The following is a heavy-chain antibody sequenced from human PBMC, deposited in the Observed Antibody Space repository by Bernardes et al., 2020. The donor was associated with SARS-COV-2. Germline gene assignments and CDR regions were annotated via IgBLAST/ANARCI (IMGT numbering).Heavy chain of an antibody. V-gene: IGHV4-39*01. D-gene: IGHD2-2*01. J-gene: IGHJ4*02. Sequence: SETQSLTCTVSGGSISSSSYYWGWIRQPPGKGLEWIGSISYSGSTYYNPSLKSRVTISVDTSKNQFSLKLSSVTAADTAVYYCAIRLVAAAAIWGYWGQGTLVTVSS. CDR1: GGSISSSSYY. CDR3: AIRLVAAAAIWGY. CDR2: ISYSGST.